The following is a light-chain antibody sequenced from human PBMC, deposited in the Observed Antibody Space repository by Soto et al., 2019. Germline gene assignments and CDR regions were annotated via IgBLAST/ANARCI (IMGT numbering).Light chain of an antibody. CDR3: QQYNSYLSYT. CDR1: QSISSW. J-gene: IGKJ2*01. Sequence: DIQMTQSPSTLSVSVGDRVTITCRASQSISSWLAWYQQKPGKAPKLLIYDASSLESGVPSRFSGSGSGTEFTLTISSLQPDDFATYYCQQYNSYLSYTFGQGTKLEIK. V-gene: IGKV1-5*01. CDR2: DAS.